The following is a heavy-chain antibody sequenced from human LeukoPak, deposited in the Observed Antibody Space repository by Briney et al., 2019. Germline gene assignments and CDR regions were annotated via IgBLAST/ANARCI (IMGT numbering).Heavy chain of an antibody. CDR1: GFTFSDYY. Sequence: GGSLRLSCAASGFTFSDYYMSWLRQAPGKGLEWVSYIGRSGTTIHYADSVKGRFTSSWDNAKKSLYLQMNSLRAEDTAVYYCARSGKIYFDWLLDYWGQGTLVTVSS. D-gene: IGHD3-9*01. J-gene: IGHJ4*02. V-gene: IGHV3-11*04. CDR3: ARSGKIYFDWLLDY. CDR2: IGRSGTTI.